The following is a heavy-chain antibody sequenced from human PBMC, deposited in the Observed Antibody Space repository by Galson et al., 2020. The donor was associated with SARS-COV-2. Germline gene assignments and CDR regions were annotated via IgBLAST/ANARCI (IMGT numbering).Heavy chain of an antibody. J-gene: IGHJ2*01. CDR3: ACTTSPRPYYWYFDL. CDR1: GGSISSGGYS. D-gene: IGHD1-1*01. V-gene: IGHV4-30-2*01. CDR2: IYHSGST. Sequence: SQTLSLTCAVSGGSISSGGYSWSWIRQPPGKGLEWIGYIYHSGSTYYNPSLKSRVTISVDRSKNQFSLKLSSVTAADTAVYYCACTTSPRPYYWYFDLWGRGTLVTVSS.